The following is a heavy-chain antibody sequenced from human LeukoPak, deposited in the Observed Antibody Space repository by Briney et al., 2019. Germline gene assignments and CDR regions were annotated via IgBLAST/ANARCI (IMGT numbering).Heavy chain of an antibody. CDR1: GGSFSGYY. J-gene: IGHJ3*02. CDR2: INHSGST. Sequence: SETLSLTCAVYGGSFSGYYWSWIRQPPGKGLEWIGEINHSGSTNYNPSLKSRVTMSVDTSKNQFSLKLSSVTAADTAVYYCARGNYVYCGGDCSRGAFDIWGQGTMVTVSS. D-gene: IGHD2-21*02. V-gene: IGHV4-34*01. CDR3: ARGNYVYCGGDCSRGAFDI.